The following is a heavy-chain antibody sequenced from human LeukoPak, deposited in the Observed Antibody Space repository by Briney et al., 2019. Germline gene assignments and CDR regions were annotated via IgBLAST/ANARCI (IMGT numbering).Heavy chain of an antibody. J-gene: IGHJ6*03. CDR2: FYYSGST. V-gene: IGHV4-59*01. Sequence: SETLSLTCTVSGGSISSYYWSWIRQPPGKGLEWVGSFYYSGSTNYNPSLESRVSISVDTSKNQFSLKLSSVTAADTAVYYCARGYYYYYMDVWGKGTTVTVSS. CDR1: GGSISSYY. CDR3: ARGYYYYYMDV.